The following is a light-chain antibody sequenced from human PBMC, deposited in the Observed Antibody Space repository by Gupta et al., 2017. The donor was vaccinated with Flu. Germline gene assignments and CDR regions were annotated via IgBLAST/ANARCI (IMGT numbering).Light chain of an antibody. J-gene: IGLJ2*01. CDR3: LVYCGGAQV. CDR2: SKS. CDR1: TGAVTSGYD. Sequence: QTVATQDPSRTVSSGGTVTLTCASSTGAVTSGYDPNGFQQKPGPAPRVLNYSKSNKHSWTPARFSGSLLGGKAALTLSGVQHEDEAEYYWLVYCGGAQVFGGGTKLTVL. V-gene: IGLV7-43*01.